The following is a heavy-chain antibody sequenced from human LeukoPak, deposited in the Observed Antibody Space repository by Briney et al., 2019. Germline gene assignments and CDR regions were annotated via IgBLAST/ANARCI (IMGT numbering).Heavy chain of an antibody. CDR3: ARQGEDGDYDY. D-gene: IGHD3-16*01. J-gene: IGHJ4*02. CDR1: GGSISSYY. CDR2: IYYSGST. V-gene: IGHV4-59*08. Sequence: SETPSLTCTVSGGSISSYYWSWIRQPPGKGLEWIGYIYYSGSTNYNPSLKSRVTISVDTSKNQFSLKLSSVTAADTAVYYCARQGEDGDYDYWGQGTLVTVSS.